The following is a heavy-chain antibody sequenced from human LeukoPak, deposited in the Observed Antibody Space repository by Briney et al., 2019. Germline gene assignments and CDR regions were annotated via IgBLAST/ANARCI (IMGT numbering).Heavy chain of an antibody. CDR2: ISAYNGNT. Sequence: GASVKVSCKASGYTFTSYGISWVRQAPGQGLEWMGWISAYNGNTNYAQKLQGRVTMTTDTSTSTAYMELRSLRSDDTAVYYCARDLGGFHDFWSGYPVPSNWFDPWGQGTLVTVSS. CDR3: ARDLGGFHDFWSGYPVPSNWFDP. D-gene: IGHD3-3*01. CDR1: GYTFTSYG. J-gene: IGHJ5*02. V-gene: IGHV1-18*01.